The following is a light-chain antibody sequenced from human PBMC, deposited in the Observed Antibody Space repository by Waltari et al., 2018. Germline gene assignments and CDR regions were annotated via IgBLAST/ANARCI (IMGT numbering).Light chain of an antibody. Sequence: AIQLTKSPSSLSASVGDRVTITCRASQGITTTLAWYQQKAGKPPKLLIYDASTLESGVPSRFSGSGSGTDFTLTINSLQPEDVATYYSQQFNGYPVTLGQGT. CDR2: DAS. CDR3: QQFNGYPVT. V-gene: IGKV1-13*02. J-gene: IGKJ2*01. CDR1: QGITTT.